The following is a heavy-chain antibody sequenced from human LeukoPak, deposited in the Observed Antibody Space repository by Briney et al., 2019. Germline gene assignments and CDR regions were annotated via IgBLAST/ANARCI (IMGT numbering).Heavy chain of an antibody. J-gene: IGHJ4*02. D-gene: IGHD2-21*01. V-gene: IGHV7-4-1*01. CDR1: GYTFTSYG. CDR2: INTNTGNP. CDR3: ARERSVIESDFDY. Sequence: ASVKVSCKASGYTFTSYGISWVRQAPGQGLEWMGWINTNTGNPTYAQGFTGRFVFSLDTSVSTAYLLIRSLKPEDTAVYFCARERSVIESDFDYWGQGTLVTVSS.